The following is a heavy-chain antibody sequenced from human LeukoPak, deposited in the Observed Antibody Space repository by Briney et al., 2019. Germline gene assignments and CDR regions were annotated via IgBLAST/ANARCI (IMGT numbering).Heavy chain of an antibody. D-gene: IGHD2-21*02. CDR1: GGTFSSYA. CDR3: AGDLVTAHHWFDP. CDR2: IIPIFGTA. V-gene: IGHV1-69*01. Sequence: SVQVSCQASGGTFSSYAISWVRQAPGQGLEWMGGIIPIFGTANYAQKFQGRVTITADESTSTAYMELSSLRSEDTAVYYCAGDLVTAHHWFDPWGQGTLVTVSS. J-gene: IGHJ5*02.